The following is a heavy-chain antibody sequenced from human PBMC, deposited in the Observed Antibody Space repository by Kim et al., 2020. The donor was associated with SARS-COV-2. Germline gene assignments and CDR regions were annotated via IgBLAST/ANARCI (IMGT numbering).Heavy chain of an antibody. CDR2: ISGGGHGT. D-gene: IGHD6-13*01. CDR1: GFSFSSFA. V-gene: IGHV3-23*01. J-gene: IGHJ4*02. Sequence: LSLTCAASGFSFSSFAMGWVRQAPGKGLEWVSTISGGGHGTHYADSVKGRFTISRDNSQNTLYLQMNDLRGDDTAIYYCDAAAYWGQGTLVTVSS. CDR3: DAAAY.